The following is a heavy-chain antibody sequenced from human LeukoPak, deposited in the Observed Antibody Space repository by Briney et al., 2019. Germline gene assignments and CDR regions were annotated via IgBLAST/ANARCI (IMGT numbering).Heavy chain of an antibody. Sequence: GGSLRLSCAASGFTFNNHWMHWVRQVPGKGLEWASRIDNDGSNTIYADSVKARFTISRDNAKSTLYLQMNSLRAEDTAMYYCSRDRPHNWFDPWGQGTLVTVSS. V-gene: IGHV3-74*01. CDR1: GFTFNNHW. J-gene: IGHJ5*02. CDR2: IDNDGSNT. CDR3: SRDRPHNWFDP.